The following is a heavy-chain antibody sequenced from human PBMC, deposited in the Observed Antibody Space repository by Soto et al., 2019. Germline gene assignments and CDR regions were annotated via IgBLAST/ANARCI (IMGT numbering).Heavy chain of an antibody. D-gene: IGHD2-2*01. CDR1: GYTLTSYG. CDR2: IDPRSGRP. CDR3: ARENMDESTAVPDI. V-gene: IGHV1-46*01. Sequence: ASVKVSCKASGYTLTSYGISWVRQAPGQGLEWMGLIDPRSGRPNYPQKFQDRVIMTRDTSTTTVYMELRSVISEDTAIYYCARENMDESTAVPDIWGPGTMVTVS. J-gene: IGHJ3*02.